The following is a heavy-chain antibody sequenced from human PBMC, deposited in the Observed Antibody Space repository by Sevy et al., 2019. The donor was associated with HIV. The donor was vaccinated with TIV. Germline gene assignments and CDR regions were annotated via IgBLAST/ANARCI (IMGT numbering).Heavy chain of an antibody. V-gene: IGHV3-43*01. CDR1: GFTFDDYT. Sequence: GGSLRLSCAASGFTFDDYTMHWVRQAPGKGLEWVSLISWDGGSTYYADSVKGRFTISRDNSKNSLYLQMNSLRTEETALYYGAKDIGGGYGYYYYYYGMDVWGQGTTVTVSS. J-gene: IGHJ6*02. CDR3: AKDIGGGYGYYYYYYGMDV. D-gene: IGHD5-12*01. CDR2: ISWDGGST.